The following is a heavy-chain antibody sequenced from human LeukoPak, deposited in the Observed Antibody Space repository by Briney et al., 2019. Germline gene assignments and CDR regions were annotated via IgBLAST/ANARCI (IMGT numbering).Heavy chain of an antibody. Sequence: SETLSLTCAVYGGSFSGYYWSWIRQPPGKGLEWIGEINHSGSTNYNPSLKSRVTISVDTSKNQFSLKLSSVTAADTAVYYCARRPTRRNSVVVVTASGYYWGQGTLVTVSP. V-gene: IGHV4-34*01. D-gene: IGHD2-21*02. CDR2: INHSGST. J-gene: IGHJ4*02. CDR1: GGSFSGYY. CDR3: ARRPTRRNSVVVVTASGYY.